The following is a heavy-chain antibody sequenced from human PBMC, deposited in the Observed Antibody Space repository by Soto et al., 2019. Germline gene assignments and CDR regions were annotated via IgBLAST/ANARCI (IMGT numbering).Heavy chain of an antibody. CDR1: GYTFTSYG. V-gene: IGHV1-18*01. Sequence: GASVKVSCKASGYTFTSYGISCVRQAPGQGLEWMGWISAYNGNTNYAQKLQGRVTMTTDTSTSTAYMELRSLRSDDTAVYYCARGGNSGPVFLAYYYYGMDVWGQGTTVTLSS. J-gene: IGHJ6*02. D-gene: IGHD2-21*02. CDR3: ARGGNSGPVFLAYYYYGMDV. CDR2: ISAYNGNT.